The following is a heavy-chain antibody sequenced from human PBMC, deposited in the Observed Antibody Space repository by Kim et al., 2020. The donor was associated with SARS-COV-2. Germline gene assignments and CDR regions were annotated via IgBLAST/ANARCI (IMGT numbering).Heavy chain of an antibody. V-gene: IGHV1-18*01. CDR2: ISAYNGNT. Sequence: ASVKVSCKASGYTFTSYGISWVRQAPGQGLEWMGWISAYNGNTNHAQKLQGRVTMTTDTSTSTAYMELRSLRSDDTAVYYCARDQGYDSSGRPGDYFDYWGQGTLVTVAS. CDR1: GYTFTSYG. J-gene: IGHJ4*02. D-gene: IGHD3-22*01. CDR3: ARDQGYDSSGRPGDYFDY.